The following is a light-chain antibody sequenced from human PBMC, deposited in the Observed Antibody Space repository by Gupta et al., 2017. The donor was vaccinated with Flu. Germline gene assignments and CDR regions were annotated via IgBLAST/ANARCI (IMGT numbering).Light chain of an antibody. CDR1: QSISSY. CDR3: QQSYSSPPT. Sequence: DIQMTQSPSSLSASVGDRVTITCRASQSISSYLTWYQQKPGKAPKLLIYDASSLQRGVPSRFSGSGSGTAFTLTISSLQPEDFATYYCQQSYSSPPTFGQGTTLEIK. J-gene: IGKJ2*01. CDR2: DAS. V-gene: IGKV1-39*01.